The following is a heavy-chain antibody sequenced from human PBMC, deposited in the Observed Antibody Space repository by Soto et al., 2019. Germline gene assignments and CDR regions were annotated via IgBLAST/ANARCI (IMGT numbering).Heavy chain of an antibody. CDR3: AADPYLTASQGAGYYYSGMDF. V-gene: IGHV1-58*01. J-gene: IGHJ6*02. D-gene: IGHD6-13*01. CDR2: IVVDSGNT. CDR1: GFTFTNSS. Sequence: SVKVSCKAFGFTFTNSSVLRVGLAPGQRLEGLGWIVVDSGNTKYAQKFQEGVTISRDMATNTAYMELSRLTSDDAAVYYCAADPYLTASQGAGYYYSGMDFLGQGTTVTVSS.